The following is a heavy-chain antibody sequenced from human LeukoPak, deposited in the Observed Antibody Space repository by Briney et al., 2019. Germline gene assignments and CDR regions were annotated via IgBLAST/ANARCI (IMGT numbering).Heavy chain of an antibody. V-gene: IGHV4-39*01. D-gene: IGHD5-24*01. CDR2: MYYSGST. Sequence: PSETLSLTSTVSGGSFSSSSHYWGWVRQPPGKGLEWIGSMYYSGSTYYNASLRSRVTISVDTSRDQLSLKLSSVTAADTAVYYCARHFDRDGYKSNAFDIWGQGTMVTVSS. CDR3: ARHFDRDGYKSNAFDI. CDR1: GGSFSSSSHY. J-gene: IGHJ3*02.